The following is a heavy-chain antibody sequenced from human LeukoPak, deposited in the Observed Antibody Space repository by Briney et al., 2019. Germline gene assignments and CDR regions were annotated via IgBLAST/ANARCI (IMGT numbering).Heavy chain of an antibody. J-gene: IGHJ5*02. D-gene: IGHD3-22*01. CDR2: ISAYNGNT. CDR1: GYTFTSYG. Sequence: ASVKVSCKASGYTFTSYGISWVRQAPGQGLEWMGWISAYNGNTNYAQKLQGRVTMTTDTSTSTAYMELRSLRSGDTAVYYCARDGRVVVVIPQNNWFDPWGQGTLVTVSS. V-gene: IGHV1-18*01. CDR3: ARDGRVVVVIPQNNWFDP.